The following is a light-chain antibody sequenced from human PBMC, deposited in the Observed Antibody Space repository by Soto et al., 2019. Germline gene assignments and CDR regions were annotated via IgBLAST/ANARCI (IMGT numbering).Light chain of an antibody. Sequence: QSVLTQPPSVSGAPGQRVTISCTGSSSNIGAGYDVHWYQQVPGTAPKVLIHDNSYRPSGVPDRFSGSKSDTSASLAITGLQAEDEADYYCQSYDSSLSGFYVFGTGTKVTVL. CDR1: SSNIGAGYD. CDR2: DNS. V-gene: IGLV1-40*01. CDR3: QSYDSSLSGFYV. J-gene: IGLJ1*01.